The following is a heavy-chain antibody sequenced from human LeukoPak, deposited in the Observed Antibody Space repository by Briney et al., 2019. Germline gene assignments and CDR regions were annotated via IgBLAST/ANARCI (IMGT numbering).Heavy chain of an antibody. D-gene: IGHD3-16*02. J-gene: IGHJ6*03. V-gene: IGHV1-46*01. CDR2: INPSGGST. CDR1: GYTFTGYY. CDR3: ARERAGVIVRGHMDV. Sequence: GASVKVSCKASGYTFTGYYMHWVRQAPGQGLEWMGIINPSGGSTSYAQKFQGRVTMTRDMSTSTVYMELSSLRSEDTAVYYCARERAGVIVRGHMDVWGKGTTVTVSS.